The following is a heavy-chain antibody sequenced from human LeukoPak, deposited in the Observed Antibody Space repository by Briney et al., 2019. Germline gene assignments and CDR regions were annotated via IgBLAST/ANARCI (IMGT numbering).Heavy chain of an antibody. CDR1: GGTFSSYA. Sequence: GASVKVSCKASGGTFSSYAISWVRQAPGQGLEWMGGIIPIFGTANYAQKFQGRVTITADKSTSTAYMELSSLRSEDTTMYYCATSSGYDFSRWFDPWGQGTLVTVSS. CDR3: ATSSGYDFSRWFDP. D-gene: IGHD5-12*01. J-gene: IGHJ5*02. CDR2: IIPIFGTA. V-gene: IGHV1-69*06.